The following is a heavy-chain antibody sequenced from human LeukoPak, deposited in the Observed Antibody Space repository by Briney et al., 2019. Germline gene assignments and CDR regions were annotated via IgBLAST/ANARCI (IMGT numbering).Heavy chain of an antibody. V-gene: IGHV1-2*02. Sequence: SVKVSCKPSRCTFSGGHIHGVQQALGEGLGWMGWIYPKSGGTYYAQKFQGRVTLTRDTSITTANMELSRLRSDDTPVYYCVSQSLNFWNVHLIWGQGTRVTVSS. CDR3: VSQSLNFWNVHLI. CDR2: IYPKSGGT. CDR1: RCTFSGGH. J-gene: IGHJ4*02. D-gene: IGHD3-3*01.